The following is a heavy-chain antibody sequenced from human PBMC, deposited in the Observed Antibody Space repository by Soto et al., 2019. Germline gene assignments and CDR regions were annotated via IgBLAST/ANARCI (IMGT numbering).Heavy chain of an antibody. Sequence: HEHLVQSGAEVKRPGASLKVSCKAAGYSFTGYYIHWVRQAPGQGLEWMGWINPDSGATKYAQNFQGRVTLTSDPSISTASMDLTSLTSDDTAVYYCARGHYGTGGYPFPYFDYWGQGTLVIVSS. V-gene: IGHV1-2*02. CDR2: INPDSGAT. D-gene: IGHD2-8*02. CDR1: GYSFTGYY. J-gene: IGHJ4*02. CDR3: ARGHYGTGGYPFPYFDY.